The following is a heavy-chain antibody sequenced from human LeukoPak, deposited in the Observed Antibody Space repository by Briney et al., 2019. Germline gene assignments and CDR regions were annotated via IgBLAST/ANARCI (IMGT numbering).Heavy chain of an antibody. Sequence: SETLSLTCTVSGGSISSSRDYWAWLRQPPGKGLEWIANIYYSGSTYYSPSLKSRVAISVDTSKNQFSLKLSSVTAADTAVYYCARVNDSSGYYYERDYWGQGTLVTVSS. D-gene: IGHD3-22*01. CDR2: IYYSGST. J-gene: IGHJ4*02. CDR1: GGSISSSRDY. CDR3: ARVNDSSGYYYERDY. V-gene: IGHV4-39*01.